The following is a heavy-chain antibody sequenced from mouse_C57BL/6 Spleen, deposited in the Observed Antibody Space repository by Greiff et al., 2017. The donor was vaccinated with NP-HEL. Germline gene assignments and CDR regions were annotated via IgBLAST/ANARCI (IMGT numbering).Heavy chain of an antibody. CDR1: GYAFSSYW. CDR2: IYPGDGDT. V-gene: IGHV1-80*01. J-gene: IGHJ3*01. D-gene: IGHD2-1*01. Sequence: QVQLKESGAVLVKPGASVKISCKASGYAFSSYWMNWVKQRPGKGLEWIGKIYPGDGDTNYNVKFKGKATLTADKSSSTGYMQLSSLTSEDSAVCVCARTRIYYGNEGFAYWGQGTLVTVSA. CDR3: ARTRIYYGNEGFAY.